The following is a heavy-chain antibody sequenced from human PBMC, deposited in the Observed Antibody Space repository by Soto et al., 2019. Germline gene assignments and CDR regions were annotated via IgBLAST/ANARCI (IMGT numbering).Heavy chain of an antibody. CDR2: IWYDGSNK. J-gene: IGHJ4*02. D-gene: IGHD6-13*01. Sequence: QVQLVESGGGVVQPGRSLRLSCAASGFTFSSYGMHWVRQAPGKGLEWVAVIWYDGSNKYYADSVKGRFTISRDNSKNTLYLQMNSLRAEDTAVYYCARSSIAAAGTDYWGQGTLVTVSS. CDR3: ARSSIAAAGTDY. CDR1: GFTFSSYG. V-gene: IGHV3-33*01.